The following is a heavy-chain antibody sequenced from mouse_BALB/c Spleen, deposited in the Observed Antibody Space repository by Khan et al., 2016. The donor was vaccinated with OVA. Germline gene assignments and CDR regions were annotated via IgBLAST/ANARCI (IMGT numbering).Heavy chain of an antibody. CDR1: GYTFTNYW. Sequence: QVQLQQSGTELVRPGASVKLSCKASGYTFTNYWINWVKQRPGQGLEWIGNIYPSDSYTNYHLTFNDKATLTVEKSSSTAYKQLSSPTSEGSEAYYCRREGVDGSSFDYWGQGTLVTVSA. CDR3: RREGVDGSSFDY. D-gene: IGHD2-3*01. V-gene: IGHV1-69*02. J-gene: IGHJ3*01. CDR2: IYPSDSYT.